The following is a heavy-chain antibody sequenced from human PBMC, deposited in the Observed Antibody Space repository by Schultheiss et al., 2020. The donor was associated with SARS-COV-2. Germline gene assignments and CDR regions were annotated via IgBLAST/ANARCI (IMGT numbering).Heavy chain of an antibody. CDR3: ARELPDDYGDYIDYFDY. V-gene: IGHV1-69*13. CDR2: IIPIFGTA. Sequence: SVKVSCKASGGTFSSYAISWVRQAPGQGLEWMGGIIPIFGTANYAQKFQGRVTITADESTSTAYMELSSLRSDDTAVYYCARELPDDYGDYIDYFDYWGQGTLVTVSS. CDR1: GGTFSSYA. J-gene: IGHJ4*02. D-gene: IGHD4-17*01.